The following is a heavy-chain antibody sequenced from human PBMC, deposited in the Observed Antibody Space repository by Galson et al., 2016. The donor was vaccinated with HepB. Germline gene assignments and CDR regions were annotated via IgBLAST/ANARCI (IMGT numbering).Heavy chain of an antibody. CDR3: AHRRTSADYGSGKDHYFDY. V-gene: IGHV2-5*01. CDR2: IYWNDDK. CDR1: GFSLSSSGVG. J-gene: IGHJ4*02. D-gene: IGHD3-10*01. Sequence: PALVKPTQTLTLTSTFSGFSLSSSGVGVGWIRQSPGKALEWLALIYWNDDKRYSPSLKSRLTITKGTSKNQVVLTLTNMDPVDTATYYCAHRRTSADYGSGKDHYFDYWGQGTLVTVSS.